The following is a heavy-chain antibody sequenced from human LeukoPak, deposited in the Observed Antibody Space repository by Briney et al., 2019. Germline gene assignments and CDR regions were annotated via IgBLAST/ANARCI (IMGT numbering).Heavy chain of an antibody. J-gene: IGHJ4*02. CDR1: GYTLTRYD. V-gene: IGHV1-46*01. CDR2: INPNGGST. Sequence: ASVKVSCKASGYTLTRYDMHWVRQAPGQGLEWMGIINPNGGSTSYAQKFQGRVTMTRDTSTSTVYMELSSLRSEDTAVYYCARDRDGYNDLDYWGQGTLVTVSS. D-gene: IGHD5-24*01. CDR3: ARDRDGYNDLDY.